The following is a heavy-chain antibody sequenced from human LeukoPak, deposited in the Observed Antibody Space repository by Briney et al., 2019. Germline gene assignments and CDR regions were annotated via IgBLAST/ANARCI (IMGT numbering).Heavy chain of an antibody. D-gene: IGHD3-10*01. V-gene: IGHV1-2*02. Sequence: ASVKVSCKASGYTFTGYYMHWVRQAPGQGPEWMGWINPNSGVTNYAPKFQGGVTVTADTSISTAYMELSSLRSDDTVVYYCARDFYFGSGAYYNVPNYWGQGTLVTVSS. J-gene: IGHJ4*02. CDR2: INPNSGVT. CDR1: GYTFTGYY. CDR3: ARDFYFGSGAYYNVPNY.